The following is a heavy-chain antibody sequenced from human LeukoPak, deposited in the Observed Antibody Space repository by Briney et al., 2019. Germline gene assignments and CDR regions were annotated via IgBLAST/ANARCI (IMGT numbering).Heavy chain of an antibody. CDR2: INSDGSST. D-gene: IGHD2-8*01. CDR3: ARFVLGDAFDI. CDR1: GFTFSSYW. V-gene: IGHV3-74*01. Sequence: GGSLRLSCVASGFTFSSYWMHWVRQAPGRGLVWVSRINSDGSSTSYADSVKGRFTISRDNAKNTLYLQMNSLRAEDTAVYYCARFVLGDAFDIWGQGTMVTVSS. J-gene: IGHJ3*02.